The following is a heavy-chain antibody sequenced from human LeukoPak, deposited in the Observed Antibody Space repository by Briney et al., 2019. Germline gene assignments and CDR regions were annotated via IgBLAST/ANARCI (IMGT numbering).Heavy chain of an antibody. J-gene: IGHJ3*02. CDR3: ARLYSSSWYSAFDI. Sequence: GGSLRLSCAASGFTFSSYSMNWVRQAPGKGLEWVSSISSSSSYIYYANSVKGRFTISRDNAKNSLYLQMNSLRAEDTAVYYCARLYSSSWYSAFDIWGQGTMVTVSS. V-gene: IGHV3-21*01. D-gene: IGHD6-13*01. CDR2: ISSSSSYI. CDR1: GFTFSSYS.